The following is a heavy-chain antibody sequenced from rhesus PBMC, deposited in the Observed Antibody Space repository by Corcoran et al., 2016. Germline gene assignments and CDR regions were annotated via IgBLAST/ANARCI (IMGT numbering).Heavy chain of an antibody. Sequence: KGPEWVGFIRNKANGGTAEYAASVKGRFTISRDDSKSIASLQMNSLKTEDTAVYYCARDEVWTPYGLDSWGQGVVVTVSS. J-gene: IGHJ6*01. V-gene: IGHV3-116*02. D-gene: IGHD3-3*01. CDR2: IRNKANGGTA. CDR3: ARDEVWTPYGLDS.